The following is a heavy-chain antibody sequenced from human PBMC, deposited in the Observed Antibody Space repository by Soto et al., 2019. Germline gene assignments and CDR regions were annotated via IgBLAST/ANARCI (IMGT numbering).Heavy chain of an antibody. CDR3: ARVVVVPAAYNNWFDP. CDR2: ISAYNGNT. CDR1: GYTFTSYG. J-gene: IGHJ5*02. V-gene: IGHV1-18*04. D-gene: IGHD2-2*01. Sequence: ASVKVSCKASGYTFTSYGISWGRQAAGEGLEWMGWISAYNGNTNYAQKLQGRVTMTTDTSTSTAYMELRSLRSDDTAVYYCARVVVVPAAYNNWFDPWGQGTLVTVSS.